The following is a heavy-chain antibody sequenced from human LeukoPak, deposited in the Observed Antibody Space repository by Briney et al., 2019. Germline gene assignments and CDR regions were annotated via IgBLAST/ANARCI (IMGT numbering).Heavy chain of an antibody. D-gene: IGHD2-2*01. CDR1: GGSISSYY. CDR2: VYYNGDT. J-gene: IGHJ6*03. CDR3: ARGGTGNIVVVPAAPANYMDV. Sequence: SETLSLTCTVSGGSISSYYWNWIRQPPGKGLEWIGYVYYNGDTKYNPSLQSRVTISVDTSKNQFSLKLSSVTAADTAVYYCARGGTGNIVVVPAAPANYMDVWGKGTTVTVSS. V-gene: IGHV4-59*01.